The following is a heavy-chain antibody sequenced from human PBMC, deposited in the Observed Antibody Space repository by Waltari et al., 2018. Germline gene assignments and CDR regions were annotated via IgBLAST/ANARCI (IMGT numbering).Heavy chain of an antibody. V-gene: IGHV3-7*01. Sequence: EVQLVESGGGLVQPGGSLRLSCAASGFTFSSYWMSWVRQAPGKGLEWVANIKQDGSEKYYVDSVKGRFTISRDNAKNSLYLQMNSLRAEDTAVYYCAREPKWELLLFAYWGQGTLVTVSS. D-gene: IGHD1-26*01. J-gene: IGHJ4*02. CDR3: AREPKWELLLFAY. CDR1: GFTFSSYW. CDR2: IKQDGSEK.